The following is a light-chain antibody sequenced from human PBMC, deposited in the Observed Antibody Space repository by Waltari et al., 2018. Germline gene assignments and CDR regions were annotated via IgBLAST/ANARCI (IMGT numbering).Light chain of an antibody. CDR3: AAWDDSLNGPV. CDR1: SSNIGSNV. V-gene: IGLV1-44*01. J-gene: IGLJ3*02. CDR2: GNN. Sequence: GQRVTISCSGSSSNIGSNVINWYQQLPGTAPKLLIYGNNQRPSGVPDRFSGSKSGTSASLAISGLQSEDEADYYCAAWDDSLNGPVFGGGTKLTVL.